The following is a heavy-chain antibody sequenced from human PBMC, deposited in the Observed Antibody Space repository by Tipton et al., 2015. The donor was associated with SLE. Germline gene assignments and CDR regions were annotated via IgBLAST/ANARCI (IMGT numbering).Heavy chain of an antibody. CDR2: IYTSGST. CDR3: ARGLKTGTRYYYYGMDV. V-gene: IGHV4-4*07. D-gene: IGHD1-1*01. CDR1: GGSISSYY. J-gene: IGHJ6*02. Sequence: TLSLTCTVSGGSISSYYWSWIRQPAGKGLEWIGRIYTSGSTNYNPSLKSRVTMSVDTSKNQFSLKLSSVTAADTAVYYCARGLKTGTRYYYYGMDVWGQGTTVTVSS.